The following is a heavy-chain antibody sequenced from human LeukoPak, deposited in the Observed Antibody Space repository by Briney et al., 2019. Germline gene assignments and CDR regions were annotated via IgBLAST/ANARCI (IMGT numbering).Heavy chain of an antibody. D-gene: IGHD2-15*01. CDR3: ARERGDLVVDY. CDR1: GGSISSGSYY. CDR2: IYTSGST. Sequence: SETLSLTCTVSGGSISSGSYYWSWIRQPAGKGLEWIGRIYTSGSTNCNPSLKSRITISVDTSKNQFSLKLSSVTAADTALYYCARERGDLVVDYWGQGTLVTVSS. V-gene: IGHV4-61*02. J-gene: IGHJ4*02.